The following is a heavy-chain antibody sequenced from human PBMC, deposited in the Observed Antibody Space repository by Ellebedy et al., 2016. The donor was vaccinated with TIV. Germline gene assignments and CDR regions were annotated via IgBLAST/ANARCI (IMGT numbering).Heavy chain of an antibody. CDR2: IYYSGIT. J-gene: IGHJ4*02. D-gene: IGHD1-1*01. CDR1: GGSISGYY. Sequence: MPSETLSLTCTVSGGSISGYYWGWIRQPPGKGLEWIGSIYYSGITDYNPSLRSRVIISVDTSKNQLSLKLSSVTAADAAMKYCARWNEGFDYWGQGTLVTVSS. V-gene: IGHV4-59*08. CDR3: ARWNEGFDY.